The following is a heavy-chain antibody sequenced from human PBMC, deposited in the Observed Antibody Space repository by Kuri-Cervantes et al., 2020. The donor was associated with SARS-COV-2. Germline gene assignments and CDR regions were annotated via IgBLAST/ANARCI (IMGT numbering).Heavy chain of an antibody. V-gene: IGHV1-46*01. CDR1: GYTFTSYY. J-gene: IGHJ4*02. Sequence: ASVKVSCKASGYTFTSYYMHWVRQAPGQGLEWMGIINPSGGSTSYAQKFQGRVTMTRDTSTSTAYMELRSLRSDDTAVYFCARGSVVVPGATDYWGQGTLVTVSS. CDR3: ARGSVVVPGATDY. D-gene: IGHD2-2*01. CDR2: INPSGGST.